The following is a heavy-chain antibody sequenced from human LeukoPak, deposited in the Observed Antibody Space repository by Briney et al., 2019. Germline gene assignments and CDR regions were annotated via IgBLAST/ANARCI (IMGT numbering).Heavy chain of an antibody. CDR1: GFTFSSYA. CDR2: ISGSGCST. Sequence: PGGSLRLSCAASGFTFSSYAMSWVRHAPGKGLEWVSAISGSGCSTYYADFVQGRFTISRDNSKNTLYLQMNSLRAEDTAVYYCAKFLPTHIVVANYYFDYWGQGTLVTVSS. V-gene: IGHV3-23*01. CDR3: AKFLPTHIVVANYYFDY. J-gene: IGHJ4*02. D-gene: IGHD2-21*01.